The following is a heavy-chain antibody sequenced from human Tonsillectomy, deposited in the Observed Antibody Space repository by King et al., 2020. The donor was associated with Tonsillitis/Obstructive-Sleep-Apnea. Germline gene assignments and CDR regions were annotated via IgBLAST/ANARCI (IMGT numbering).Heavy chain of an antibody. J-gene: IGHJ4*02. CDR3: ASRGIAAAGFDY. Sequence: VQLVESGGGLVQPGGSLRLSCAASGFTFSSYWMHWVRQAPGKGLVWVSRINSDWSSTSYADSVKGRFTNSRDNAKNTLYLQMNSLRAEDTAVYYCASRGIAAAGFDYWGQGTLVTVSS. V-gene: IGHV3-74*01. CDR1: GFTFSSYW. D-gene: IGHD6-13*01. CDR2: INSDWSST.